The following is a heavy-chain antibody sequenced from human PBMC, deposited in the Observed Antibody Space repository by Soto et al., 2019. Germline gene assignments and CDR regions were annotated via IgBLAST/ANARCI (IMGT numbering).Heavy chain of an antibody. CDR2: ISWNSGSI. CDR3: AKGRAIAAAGRPFYYYYGMDV. D-gene: IGHD6-13*01. V-gene: IGHV3-9*01. J-gene: IGHJ6*02. CDR1: GFTFSSYE. Sequence: EVQLVESGGGLVQPGGSLRLSCAASGFTFSSYEMNWVRQAPGKGLEWVSGISWNSGSIGYADSVKGRFTISRDNAKNSLYLQMNGLRAEDTALYYCAKGRAIAAAGRPFYYYYGMDVWGQGTTVTVSS.